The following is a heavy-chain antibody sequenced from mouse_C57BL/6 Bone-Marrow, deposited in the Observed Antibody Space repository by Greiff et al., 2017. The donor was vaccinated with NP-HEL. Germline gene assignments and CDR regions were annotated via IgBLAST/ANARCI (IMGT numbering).Heavy chain of an antibody. V-gene: IGHV5-6*01. Sequence: EVHLVESGGDLVKPGGSLKLSCAASGFTFSSYGMSWVRQTPDTRLEWVATISSGGSYTYYPDSVKGRFTISRDNAKNTLYLQMSSLKSEDTAMYYCARPRGYDYDMFAYWGQGTLVTVSA. CDR3: ARPRGYDYDMFAY. CDR2: ISSGGSYT. CDR1: GFTFSSYG. D-gene: IGHD2-4*01. J-gene: IGHJ3*01.